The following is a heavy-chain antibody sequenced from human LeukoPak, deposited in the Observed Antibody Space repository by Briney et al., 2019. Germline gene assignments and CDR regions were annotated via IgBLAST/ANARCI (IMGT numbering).Heavy chain of an antibody. CDR3: GGSPYCSSTSCYPPFVDY. CDR2: ISSSSSYI. J-gene: IGHJ4*02. V-gene: IGHV3-21*01. CDR1: GLTFSSYS. D-gene: IGHD2-2*01. Sequence: GGSLRLSCAASGLTFSSYSMNWVRQAPGKGLEWVSSISSSSSYIYYADSVKGRFTISRDNAKNSLYLQMNSLRAEDTAVYYCGGSPYCSSTSCYPPFVDYWGQGTLVTVSS.